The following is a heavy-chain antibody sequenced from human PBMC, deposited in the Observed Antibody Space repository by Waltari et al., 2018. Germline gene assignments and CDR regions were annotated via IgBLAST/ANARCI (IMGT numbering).Heavy chain of an antibody. V-gene: IGHV1-2*06. D-gene: IGHD6-13*01. CDR2: INPNSGGT. Sequence: QVQLVQSGAAVKKPGASVKVSCKASGYTFTGYYMPGVRQAPGQGLEWMGRINPNSGGTNYAQKFQGRVTMTRDTSISTAYMELSRLRSDDTAVYYCARASSSWGPNFDYWGQGTLVTVSS. CDR1: GYTFTGYY. J-gene: IGHJ4*02. CDR3: ARASSSWGPNFDY.